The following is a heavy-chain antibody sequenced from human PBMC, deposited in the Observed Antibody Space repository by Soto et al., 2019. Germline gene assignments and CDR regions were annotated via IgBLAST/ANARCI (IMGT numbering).Heavy chain of an antibody. CDR1: GGSFSGYY. CDR2: INHSGST. CDR3: ARGLAIAGSSWYGFDP. D-gene: IGHD6-13*01. V-gene: IGHV4-34*01. Sequence: QVQLQQWGAGLLKPSETLSLTCAVYGGSFSGYYWSWIRQPPGKGLEWIGEINHSGSTNYNPSLKSRVTISVDTSKNQFSRKLSSVTAADTAVYYCARGLAIAGSSWYGFDPWGQGTLVTVSS. J-gene: IGHJ5*02.